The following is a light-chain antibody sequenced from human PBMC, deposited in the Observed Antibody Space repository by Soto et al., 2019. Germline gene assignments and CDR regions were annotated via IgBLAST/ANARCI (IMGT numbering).Light chain of an antibody. V-gene: IGKV1-39*01. CDR2: AAS. CDR3: QQYNSHSRT. CDR1: QSISSY. J-gene: IGKJ1*01. Sequence: DIQMTQSPSSLSASVGDRVTITCRASQSISSYLNWYQQKPGKAPKLLIYAASSLQSGVPSRFSGSGSGSDFTLTISTLQPDDSATYYCQQYNSHSRTFGQGTKVETK.